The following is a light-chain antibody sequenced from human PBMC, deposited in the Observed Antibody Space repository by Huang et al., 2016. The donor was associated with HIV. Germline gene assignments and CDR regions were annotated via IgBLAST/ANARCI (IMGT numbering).Light chain of an antibody. J-gene: IGKJ1*01. CDR2: DAS. CDR1: QDIGKY. CDR3: QHYDSLPPWT. V-gene: IGKV1-33*01. Sequence: DIQMTQSPSSLSASVGDRVTITCQASQDIGKYLNWYQQKPGQVPKLLIFDASNLETGVPSRFSGSGSGTDFTFTITTLQLEDIATYYCQHYDSLPPWTFGQGTRVQI.